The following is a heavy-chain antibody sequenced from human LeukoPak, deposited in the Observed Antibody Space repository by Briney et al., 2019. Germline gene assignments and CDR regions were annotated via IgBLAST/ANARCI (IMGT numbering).Heavy chain of an antibody. D-gene: IGHD3-16*01. CDR3: AKDPADYRVWDYYENLGLSY. J-gene: IGHJ4*02. CDR2: IRDDGVNK. Sequence: PGGSLRLSCAVSGFTFNTYIMSWVRQAPGKGLGWGAFIRDDGVNKYYADSVKGGLTISRDNSKNTLNWQMTSLKARNTPVNYFAKDPADYRVWDYYENLGLSYWGQGTLVTVSS. V-gene: IGHV3-30*02. CDR1: GFTFNTYI.